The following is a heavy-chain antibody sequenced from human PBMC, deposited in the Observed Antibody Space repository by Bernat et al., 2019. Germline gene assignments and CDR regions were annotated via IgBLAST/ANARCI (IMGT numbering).Heavy chain of an antibody. J-gene: IGHJ4*02. D-gene: IGHD2-2*01. CDR1: GYTFTSYA. V-gene: IGHV1-3*01. CDR2: INAGNGNT. CDR3: AREYCRSTSCLNSFDY. Sequence: QVQLVQSGAEVKKPGASVKVSCKASGYTFTSYAMHWVRQAPGQRLEWMGWINAGNGNTKYSQKFQGRVTITRDTSASTAYMELSSLRSEDTAVYYCAREYCRSTSCLNSFDYWGQGTLVTVSS.